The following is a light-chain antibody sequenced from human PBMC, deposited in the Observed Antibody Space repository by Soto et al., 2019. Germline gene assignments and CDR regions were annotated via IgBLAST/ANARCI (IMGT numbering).Light chain of an antibody. J-gene: IGKJ3*01. Sequence: DIEMTQSPSTLSASPGDRVTITCRASQGISSYLAWYQHKPGQVPKLLIYGASTLQSGVPSRFSGSGSGTDFTLTISSLQPEDVAIYYCQKDNNWPFTFGPGTKVDIK. CDR2: GAS. CDR3: QKDNNWPFT. CDR1: QGISSY. V-gene: IGKV1-27*01.